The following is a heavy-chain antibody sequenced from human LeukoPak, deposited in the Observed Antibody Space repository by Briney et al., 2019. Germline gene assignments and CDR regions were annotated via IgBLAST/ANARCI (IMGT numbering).Heavy chain of an antibody. J-gene: IGHJ5*02. D-gene: IGHD1-7*01. V-gene: IGHV1-2*02. CDR1: EYIFTDYY. CDR3: ARGDWDYLARNWFDP. CDR2: INPNSGGT. Sequence: ASVKVSCKTSEYIFTDYYIHWVRQAPGQGLEWMGWINPNSGGTKYAQKFQGRVTMTRDTSISTAYMELSRLRSDDTAVYYCARGDWDYLARNWFDPWGQGTLVTVSS.